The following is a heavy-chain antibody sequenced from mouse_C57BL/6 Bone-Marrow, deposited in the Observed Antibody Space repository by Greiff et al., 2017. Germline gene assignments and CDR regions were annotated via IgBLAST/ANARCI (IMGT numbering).Heavy chain of an antibody. V-gene: IGHV1-19*01. CDR1: GYTFTDYY. D-gene: IGHD1-1*01. CDR3: ARRFITTVGGYFDY. CDR2: INPYNGGT. J-gene: IGHJ2*01. Sequence: DVKLQESGPVLVKPGASVKMSCKASGYTFTDYYMNWVKQSHGKSLEWIGVINPYNGGTSYNQKFKGKATLTVDKSSSTAYMELNSLTSEDSAVYYCARRFITTVGGYFDYWGQGTTLTVSS.